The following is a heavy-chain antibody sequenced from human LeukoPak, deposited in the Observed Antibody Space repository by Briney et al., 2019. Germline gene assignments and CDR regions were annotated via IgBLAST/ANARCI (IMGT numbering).Heavy chain of an antibody. CDR3: ARDRHIAAAGYYFDY. CDR1: GFTFSSYA. V-gene: IGHV3-30*04. Sequence: PGGSLRLSCAASGFTFSSYAMHWVRQAPGKGLEWVAVIADDGKDKHYVESVKGRFTISRDNFKNTLYLQMNSLRVEDTAVYYCARDRHIAAAGYYFDYWGQGTLVTVSS. D-gene: IGHD6-25*01. CDR2: IADDGKDK. J-gene: IGHJ4*02.